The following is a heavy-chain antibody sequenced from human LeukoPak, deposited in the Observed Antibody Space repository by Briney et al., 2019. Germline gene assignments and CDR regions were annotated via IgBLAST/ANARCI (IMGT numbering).Heavy chain of an antibody. CDR2: IYYSGST. Sequence: SETLSLTCTVSGGSISSYYWSWIRQPPGKGLEWIGYIYYSGSTNYNPSLKSRVTISVDTSKNQFSLKLSSVTAADTAVYYCARYLPYYDFWSGPRLGYFDYWGQGTLVTVSS. CDR3: ARYLPYYDFWSGPRLGYFDY. V-gene: IGHV4-59*08. D-gene: IGHD3-3*01. J-gene: IGHJ4*02. CDR1: GGSISSYY.